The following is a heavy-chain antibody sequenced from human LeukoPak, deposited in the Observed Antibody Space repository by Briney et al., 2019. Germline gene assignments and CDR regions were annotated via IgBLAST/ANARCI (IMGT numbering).Heavy chain of an antibody. D-gene: IGHD4-17*01. Sequence: GGSLRLSCAASGFTFSSYGMHWVRQAPGKGLEWVAVIWYDGTNKYYADSVKGRFTISRDNSKNTLYLQTNSLRAEDTALYYCARGSLDYGDYFDYWGQGTLVTVSS. CDR2: IWYDGTNK. V-gene: IGHV3-33*01. CDR3: ARGSLDYGDYFDY. CDR1: GFTFSSYG. J-gene: IGHJ4*02.